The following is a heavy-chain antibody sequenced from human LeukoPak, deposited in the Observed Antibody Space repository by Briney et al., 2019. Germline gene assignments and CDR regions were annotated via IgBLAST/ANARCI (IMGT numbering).Heavy chain of an antibody. J-gene: IGHJ4*02. Sequence: GASVKASCKASGGTFSNYAITCVRQAPGQGLEWMGGVIPVSGTGNYAPKFQGRVTITADTSTSTAYMELSSLRSDDTAVYYCAREGGGFCCAAACLRREFDYWREGTLVTVSS. CDR1: GGTFSNYA. D-gene: IGHD2-21*02. CDR2: VIPVSGTG. V-gene: IGHV1-69*06. CDR3: AREGGGFCCAAACLRREFDY.